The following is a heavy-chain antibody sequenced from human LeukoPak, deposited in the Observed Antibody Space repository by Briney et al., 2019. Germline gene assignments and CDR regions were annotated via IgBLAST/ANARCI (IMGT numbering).Heavy chain of an antibody. J-gene: IGHJ4*02. CDR3: AKENYYGSGSYYTKAIDY. CDR1: GFTFSSYG. D-gene: IGHD3-10*01. V-gene: IGHV3-23*01. Sequence: GGTLRLSCAASGFTFSSYGMSWVRQAPGKGLEWVSAISGSGGSTYYADSVKGRFTISRDNSKNTLYLQMNSLRAEDTAVYYCAKENYYGSGSYYTKAIDYWGQGTLVTVSS. CDR2: ISGSGGST.